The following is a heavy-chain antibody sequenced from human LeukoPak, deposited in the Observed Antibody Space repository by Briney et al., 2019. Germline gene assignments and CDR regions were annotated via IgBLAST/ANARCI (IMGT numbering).Heavy chain of an antibody. CDR3: ARSRQLVRGGFDY. D-gene: IGHD6-13*01. J-gene: IGHJ4*02. V-gene: IGHV4-4*02. CDR2: IYHSGST. Sequence: SETLSLTCAVSGGSISSSNWWSWVRQPPGKGLEWIGEIYHSGSTNYNPSLKSRVTISVDKSKNQFSLKLSSVTAADTAVYYCARSRQLVRGGFDYWGQGTLVTVSS. CDR1: GGSISSSNW.